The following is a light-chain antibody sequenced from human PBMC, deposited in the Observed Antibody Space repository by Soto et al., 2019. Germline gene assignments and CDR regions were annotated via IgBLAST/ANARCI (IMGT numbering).Light chain of an antibody. CDR3: NSYTNSSAVV. CDR1: RDDIGAYDY. CDR2: EVT. V-gene: IGLV2-14*01. Sequence: QSALTQPASVSGSPGQSITISCAGTRDDIGAYDYVSWYQQHPGNAPKLLVYEVTNRPSGVSDRFSGSKSGNTASLTISGLQADDEADYYCNSYTNSSAVVFGGGTKVTVL. J-gene: IGLJ2*01.